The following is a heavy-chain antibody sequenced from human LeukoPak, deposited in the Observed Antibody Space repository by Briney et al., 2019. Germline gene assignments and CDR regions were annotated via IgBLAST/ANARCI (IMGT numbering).Heavy chain of an antibody. Sequence: GGSLRLSCAASGFTFSSYSMNWVRQAPGKGLEWVSSISSSSSYIYYADSVKGRFTISRDNAKNSLYLQMNGLRAEDTAVYYCARGITGTTGIDYWGQGTLVTVSS. D-gene: IGHD1-7*01. CDR2: ISSSSSYI. CDR3: ARGITGTTGIDY. V-gene: IGHV3-21*01. CDR1: GFTFSSYS. J-gene: IGHJ4*02.